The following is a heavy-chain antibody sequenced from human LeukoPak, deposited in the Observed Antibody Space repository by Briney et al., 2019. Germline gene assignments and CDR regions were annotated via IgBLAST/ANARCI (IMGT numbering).Heavy chain of an antibody. V-gene: IGHV4-34*01. D-gene: IGHD2/OR15-2a*01. J-gene: IGHJ4*02. CDR2: INHSGST. Sequence: SETLSLTCAVYGGAFSGYYWSWIRQPPEKGLEWIGEINHSGSTNYNPSLKSLVHISVDTSKNQFSLKLSSVTAADTAMYYCARVGGSFYGGRIFDYWGQGTLVTVSS. CDR1: GGAFSGYY. CDR3: ARVGGSFYGGRIFDY.